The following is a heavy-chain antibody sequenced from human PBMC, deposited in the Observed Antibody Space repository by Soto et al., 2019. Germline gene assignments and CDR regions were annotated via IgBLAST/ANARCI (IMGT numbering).Heavy chain of an antibody. Sequence: SVKVSCKASGGTFSSYAISWVRQAPGQGLEWMGGIIPIFGTANYAQKFQGRVTITADESTSTAYMELGSLRSEDTAVYYCARRGFYYDSGGYFDYWGQGTLVTVSS. CDR1: GGTFSSYA. V-gene: IGHV1-69*13. D-gene: IGHD3-22*01. CDR3: ARRGFYYDSGGYFDY. J-gene: IGHJ4*02. CDR2: IIPIFGTA.